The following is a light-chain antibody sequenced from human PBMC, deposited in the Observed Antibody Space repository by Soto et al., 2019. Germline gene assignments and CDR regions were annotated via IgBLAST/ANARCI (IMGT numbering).Light chain of an antibody. Sequence: DIQMNQSPSTVSASVGDRVTITCRASQSISSWLSWYQQKPGKAPKLLIYAASSLESGIPSRFSGSGSWTEFTLTISSLQPDDFATYYCQQYNSTPCTFGQGTKVEIK. CDR2: AAS. V-gene: IGKV1-5*01. CDR1: QSISSW. J-gene: IGKJ1*01. CDR3: QQYNSTPCT.